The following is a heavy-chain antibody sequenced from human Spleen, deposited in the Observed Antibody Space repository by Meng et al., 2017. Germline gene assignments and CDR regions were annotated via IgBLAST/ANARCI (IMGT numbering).Heavy chain of an antibody. CDR2: IYQSGST. V-gene: IGHV4-38-2*02. Sequence: GSLRLSCAVSGYSISSGYNWGWIRQSPGKGLEWIGSIYQSGSTYYNPSLKSRVTISVDTSKNQFPLKLSSVTAADTAVYYCARDREIVTGTDYGMDVWGQGTTVTVSS. CDR1: GYSISSGYN. J-gene: IGHJ6*02. CDR3: ARDREIVTGTDYGMDV. D-gene: IGHD1-20*01.